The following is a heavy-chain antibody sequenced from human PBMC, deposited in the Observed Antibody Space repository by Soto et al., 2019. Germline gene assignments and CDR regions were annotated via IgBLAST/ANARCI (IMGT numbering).Heavy chain of an antibody. Sequence: GASVKVSCKASGYSFSSYGISWVRQAPGQGLEWMGGISAYNGSTNYAQKLQGRVTMTADTSTSTAYMELRSLRSDDTAVYYCARGLLNIIITFGDVTPLGNCFDPWGQGTLVTVSS. V-gene: IGHV1-18*01. CDR2: ISAYNGST. D-gene: IGHD3-16*01. CDR3: ARGLLNIIITFGDVTPLGNCFDP. J-gene: IGHJ5*02. CDR1: GYSFSSYG.